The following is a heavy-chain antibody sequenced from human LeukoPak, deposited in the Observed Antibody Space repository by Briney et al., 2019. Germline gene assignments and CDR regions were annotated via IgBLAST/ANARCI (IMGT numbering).Heavy chain of an antibody. CDR1: GYTFTGYY. J-gene: IGHJ4*02. D-gene: IGHD6-13*01. V-gene: IGHV1-2*02. CDR3: ARVPPSSVTIAAAEYYFDY. CDR2: INPNSGGT. Sequence: GASVKVSCKASGYTFTGYYMHWVRQAPGQGLEWMGWINPNSGGTNYAQKFQGRVTMTRDTSISTAYMELSRLGSDDTAVYYCARVPPSSVTIAAAEYYFDYWGQGTLVTVSS.